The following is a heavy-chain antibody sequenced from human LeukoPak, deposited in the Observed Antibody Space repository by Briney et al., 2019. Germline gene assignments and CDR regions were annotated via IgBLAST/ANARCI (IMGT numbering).Heavy chain of an antibody. Sequence: SETLSLACTVSSGSISSSSYYWGWIRQPPGKGLEWIGSIYYSGSTYYNPSLKSRVTISVDTSKNQFSLKLSSVTAADTAVYYCARYSGSYRAGWYFDLWGRGTLVTV. J-gene: IGHJ2*01. CDR1: SGSISSSSYY. CDR2: IYYSGST. V-gene: IGHV4-39*01. CDR3: ARYSGSYRAGWYFDL. D-gene: IGHD1-26*01.